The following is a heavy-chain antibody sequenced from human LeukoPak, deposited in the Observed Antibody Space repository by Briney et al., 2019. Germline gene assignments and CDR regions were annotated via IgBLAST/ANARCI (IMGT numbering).Heavy chain of an antibody. CDR2: ISGSGGST. V-gene: IGHV3-23*01. Sequence: GGSLRLSCAASGFTFSSYEMNWVRQAPGKGLEWVSAISGSGGSTYYADSVKGRFTISRDNSKDTLYLQMNSLRAEDTAVYYCAKDDRYRGYFDYWGQGTLVTVSS. J-gene: IGHJ4*02. CDR1: GFTFSSYE. CDR3: AKDDRYRGYFDY. D-gene: IGHD1-26*01.